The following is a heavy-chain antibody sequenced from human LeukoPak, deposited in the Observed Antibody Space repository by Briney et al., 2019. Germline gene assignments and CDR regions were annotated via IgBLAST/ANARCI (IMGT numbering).Heavy chain of an antibody. V-gene: IGHV4-31*03. Sequence: TLSLTCPVSGGSISSGGYYWSWIRQHPGKGLEWIGYIYYSGSTYYNPSLKSRVTISVDTSKNQFSLKVSSVTAADTAVYYCARVAGYCSSTSCYTTYYFDYWGQGTLVTVSS. CDR2: IYYSGST. D-gene: IGHD2-2*03. CDR3: ARVAGYCSSTSCYTTYYFDY. CDR1: GGSISSGGYY. J-gene: IGHJ4*02.